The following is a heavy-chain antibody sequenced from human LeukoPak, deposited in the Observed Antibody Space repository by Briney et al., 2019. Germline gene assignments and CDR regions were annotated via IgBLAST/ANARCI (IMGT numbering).Heavy chain of an antibody. CDR3: ARGRYCSGGSCYSRYHYFDY. CDR2: INHSGST. J-gene: IGHJ4*02. D-gene: IGHD2-15*01. V-gene: IGHV4-34*01. CDR1: GGSFSGYY. Sequence: SETLSLTCAVYGGSFSGYYWSWIRQPPGKGLEWLGEINHSGSTNYNPSLKSRVNISVDTSKNQFSLKLSSVTAEDAAVYYCARGRYCSGGSCYSRYHYFDYWGQGTLVTVSS.